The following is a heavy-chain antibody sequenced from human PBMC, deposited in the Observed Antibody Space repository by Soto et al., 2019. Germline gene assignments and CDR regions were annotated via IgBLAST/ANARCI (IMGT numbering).Heavy chain of an antibody. CDR3: ARGRYGDY. J-gene: IGHJ4*02. D-gene: IGHD1-1*01. CDR2: ISAHNGNT. Sequence: QVHLVQSGAEVKKPGASVKVSCKGSGYGFTTYGITWVRQAPGQGLEWMAWISAHNGNTNNAQKLQSRVTVTRDTSTSTAYMELRSLRSDDTAVYYCARGRYGDYWGQGDLVTVSS. CDR1: GYGFTTYG. V-gene: IGHV1-18*01.